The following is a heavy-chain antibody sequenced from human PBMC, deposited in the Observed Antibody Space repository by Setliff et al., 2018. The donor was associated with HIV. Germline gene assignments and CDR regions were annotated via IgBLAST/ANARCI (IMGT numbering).Heavy chain of an antibody. V-gene: IGHV4-34*01. CDR2: INHSGST. D-gene: IGHD3-10*01. Sequence: PSETLSLTCAVYGGFFSGYYWSWIRQPPGKGLEWIGEINHSGSTNYNPSLKSRVTISVDTSKNQFSLKLSSVTAADTAVYYCARSTVLLWFGEGYYFDYWGQGTLVTVSS. CDR3: ARSTVLLWFGEGYYFDY. J-gene: IGHJ4*02. CDR1: GGFFSGYY.